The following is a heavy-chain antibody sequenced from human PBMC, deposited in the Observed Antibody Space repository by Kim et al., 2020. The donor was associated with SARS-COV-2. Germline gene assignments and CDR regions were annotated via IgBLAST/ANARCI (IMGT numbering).Heavy chain of an antibody. Sequence: SETLSLTCAVYGGSFSGYYWSWIRQPPGKGLEWIGEINHSGSTNYNPSLKSRVTISVDTSKNQFSLKLSSVTAADTAVYYCARGFGVRGVIITPKRWLDPWGKGTLLTVSS. V-gene: IGHV4-34*01. CDR2: INHSGST. J-gene: IGHJ5*02. CDR3: ARGFGVRGVIITPKRWLDP. D-gene: IGHD3-10*01. CDR1: GGSFSGYY.